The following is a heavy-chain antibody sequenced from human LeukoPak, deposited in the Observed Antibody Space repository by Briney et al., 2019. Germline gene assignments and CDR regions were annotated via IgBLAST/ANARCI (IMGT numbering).Heavy chain of an antibody. CDR2: ISYDGSNK. CDR1: GFNFSSYG. D-gene: IGHD5-12*01. CDR3: AKDLGGVARNWFDP. Sequence: GGSLRLSCAASGFNFSSYGMHWVRQAPGKGLEWVAVISYDGSNKYYADSVKGRFTISRDNSKNTLYLQMNSLRAEDTAVYYCAKDLGGVARNWFDPWGQGTLVTVSS. J-gene: IGHJ5*02. V-gene: IGHV3-30*18.